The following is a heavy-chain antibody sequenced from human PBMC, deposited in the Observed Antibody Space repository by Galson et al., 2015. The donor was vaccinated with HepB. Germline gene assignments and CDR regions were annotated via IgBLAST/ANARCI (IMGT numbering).Heavy chain of an antibody. Sequence: SLRLSCAASGFTFSNCAMSWVRQAPGKGLEWVSAISGGGGGTYYADSVMGRFTISRDNSRNTLYLQMNSLRAEDTALYYCAKDPHHSGPSRFDYWGQGALVTVSS. CDR3: AKDPHHSGPSRFDY. CDR2: ISGGGGGT. J-gene: IGHJ4*02. CDR1: GFTFSNCA. D-gene: IGHD3-10*01. V-gene: IGHV3-23*01.